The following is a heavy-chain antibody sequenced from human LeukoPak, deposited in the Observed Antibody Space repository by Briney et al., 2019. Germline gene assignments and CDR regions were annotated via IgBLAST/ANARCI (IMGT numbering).Heavy chain of an antibody. CDR2: INHSGST. V-gene: IGHV4-34*01. CDR3: ARDAYGDYAGSDY. Sequence: SETLSLTCAVYGGCFSGYYWSCIRQPPGKGLEWIGEINHSGSTNYNPSLKSRVTISVDRSKNQFSLKLSSVTAADTAVYYCARDAYGDYAGSDYWGQGTLVTVSS. J-gene: IGHJ4*02. D-gene: IGHD4-17*01. CDR1: GGCFSGYY.